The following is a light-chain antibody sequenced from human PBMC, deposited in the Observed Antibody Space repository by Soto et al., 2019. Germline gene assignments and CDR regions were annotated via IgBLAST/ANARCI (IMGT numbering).Light chain of an antibody. CDR3: QQYGSSPWP. J-gene: IGKJ1*01. Sequence: EIVLTQSPATLSLSPGERATLSCRASQGLSSNFLSWYHQKPGQPPRPLIYDSSTRATGIPDRFSGSGSGTAFPLPISRVEPEDFAVYSCQQYGSSPWPFGQGTKWIS. CDR1: QGLSSNF. CDR2: DSS. V-gene: IGKV3-20*01.